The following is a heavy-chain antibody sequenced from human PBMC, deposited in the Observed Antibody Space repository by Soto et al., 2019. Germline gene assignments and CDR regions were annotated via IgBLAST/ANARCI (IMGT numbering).Heavy chain of an antibody. D-gene: IGHD3-10*01. CDR3: SREGPGFGFDY. V-gene: IGHV4-59*01. CDR2: IYYSGST. Sequence: PSETLSLTCTVSGGSISSYYWSWIRQPPGKGLEWIGYIYYSGSTNYNPSLKSRVTISVDTSKNQFSLKLSSVTAADTAVYYCSREGPGFGFDYWGQGTLVPVSS. J-gene: IGHJ4*02. CDR1: GGSISSYY.